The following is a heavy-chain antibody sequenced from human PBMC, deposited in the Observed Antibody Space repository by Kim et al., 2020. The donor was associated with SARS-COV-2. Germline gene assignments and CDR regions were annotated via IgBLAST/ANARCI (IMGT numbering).Heavy chain of an antibody. CDR3: VRDRTGGAFDI. Sequence: GGSLRLSCAISGFTFSAYDLNWVRRAPGKGLEWLSFIIKSSTTIYYANSVKGRFTFSRDNAKNSLYLQMNSLRDEDTALYYCVRDRTGGAFDILGQWT. CDR1: GFTFSAYD. D-gene: IGHD3-10*01. CDR2: IIKSSTTI. V-gene: IGHV3-48*02. J-gene: IGHJ3*02.